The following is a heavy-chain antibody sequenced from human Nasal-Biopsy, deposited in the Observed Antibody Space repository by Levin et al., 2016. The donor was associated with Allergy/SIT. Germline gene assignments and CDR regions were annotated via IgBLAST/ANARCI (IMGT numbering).Heavy chain of an antibody. J-gene: IGHJ5*02. CDR2: NDPAESSYN. CDR3: ARLGVRGVISPS. D-gene: IGHD3-10*01. V-gene: IGHV5-10-1*01. Sequence: GESLKISCKGSGYTFTTYWIYWVRQTPGGGLEWMGKNDPAESSYNVYNPAFQGHVTFSADKSTNTAYLQWSSLKASDTAMYYCARLGVRGVISPSWGQGTLVNVSS. CDR1: GYTFTTYW.